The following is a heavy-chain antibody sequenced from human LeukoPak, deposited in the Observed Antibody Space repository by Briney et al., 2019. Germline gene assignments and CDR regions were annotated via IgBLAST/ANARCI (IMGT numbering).Heavy chain of an antibody. J-gene: IGHJ5*02. CDR2: IYTSGST. CDR1: GGSISSYY. Sequence: PSETLSLTCTASGGSISSYYWSWIRQPAGKGLEWIGRIYTSGSTNYNPSLKSRVTISVDKSKNQFSLKLSSVTAADTAEYYCARDRGAVAAYNWFDPWGQGTLVTVSS. V-gene: IGHV4-4*07. CDR3: ARDRGAVAAYNWFDP. D-gene: IGHD6-19*01.